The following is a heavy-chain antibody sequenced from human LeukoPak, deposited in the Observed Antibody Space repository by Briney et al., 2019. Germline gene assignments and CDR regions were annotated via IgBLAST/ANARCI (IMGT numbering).Heavy chain of an antibody. V-gene: IGHV3-48*04. J-gene: IGHJ2*01. CDR1: GFTFSGHN. D-gene: IGHD6-13*01. CDR2: VSISSGTI. CDR3: ARVGPGIAAAGAPRWYFDL. Sequence: PGGSLRLSCAASGFTFSGHNMNWVRQAPGKGLEWISFVSISSGTIYYADSVNGRFRISRDNAKSSLDLEMNSLRAEDTAVYYCARVGPGIAAAGAPRWYFDLWGRGTLVTVSS.